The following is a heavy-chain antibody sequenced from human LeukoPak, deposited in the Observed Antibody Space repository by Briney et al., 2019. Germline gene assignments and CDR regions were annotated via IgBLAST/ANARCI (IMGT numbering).Heavy chain of an antibody. CDR3: ARLAVAYFDS. CDR1: GFTFSSNY. D-gene: IGHD5-12*01. V-gene: IGHV3-66*04. CDR2: IYSGGST. Sequence: GGSLRLSCAASGFTFSSNYMGWVRQAPGKGLEWVSVIYSGGSTYYPDSVKGRFTISRDNSKNTLYLEMNSLRAEDTAVYYCARLAVAYFDSWGQGTLVTVSS. J-gene: IGHJ4*02.